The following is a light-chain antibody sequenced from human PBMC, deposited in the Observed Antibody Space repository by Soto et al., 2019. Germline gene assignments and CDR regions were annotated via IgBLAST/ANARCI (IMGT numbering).Light chain of an antibody. CDR2: GAF. CDR3: RQYGSTPFT. V-gene: IGKV3-20*01. J-gene: IGKJ3*01. CDR1: QGVSANS. Sequence: EIVLTQSPGTLSLSPGDRATLSCRASQGVSANSLAWYQHKVGQAPRLLIYGAFSRATGIPDRFSGNGSETDFPLTISRLEPEDFAVYFCRQYGSTPFTFGPGTKVDIK.